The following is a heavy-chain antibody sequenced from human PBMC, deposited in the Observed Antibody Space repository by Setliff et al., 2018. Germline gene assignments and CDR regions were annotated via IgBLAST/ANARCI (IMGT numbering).Heavy chain of an antibody. CDR1: GGSISSGSYY. V-gene: IGHV4-61*02. J-gene: IGHJ4*02. Sequence: KTSETLSLTCTVSGGSISSGSYYWSWIRQPAGKGLEWIGRIYTSGSTNYNPSLKSRVTISVDTSKNQFSLKLSSVTAADTAVYYCARGPVMIVATGYFDYWGQGTLVTVS. CDR2: IYTSGST. CDR3: ARGPVMIVATGYFDY. D-gene: IGHD3-22*01.